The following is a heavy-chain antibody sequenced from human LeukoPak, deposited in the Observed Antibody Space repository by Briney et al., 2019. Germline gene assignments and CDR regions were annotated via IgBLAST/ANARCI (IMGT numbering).Heavy chain of an antibody. CDR1: GGSFSGYY. D-gene: IGHD6-13*01. Sequence: SETLSLTCAVYGGSFSGYYWSWIRQPPGKGLEWIGENNHSGSTNYNPSLKSRVTISVDTSKNQFSLKLSSVTAADTAVYYCARSIAALDYWGQGTLVTVSS. CDR3: ARSIAALDY. V-gene: IGHV4-34*01. CDR2: NNHSGST. J-gene: IGHJ4*02.